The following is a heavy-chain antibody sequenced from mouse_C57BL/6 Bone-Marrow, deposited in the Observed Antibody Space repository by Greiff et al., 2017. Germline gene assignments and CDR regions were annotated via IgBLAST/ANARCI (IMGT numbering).Heavy chain of an antibody. Sequence: QVQLKQSGAELARPGASVKLSCKASGYTFTSYGISWVKQRTGQGLEWIGEIYPRSGNPYYNEKFKGKATLTADKSSSTAYMELRSLTSEDSAVYFCARWITTVPTTYYFDYWGQGTTLTVSS. CDR1: GYTFTSYG. V-gene: IGHV1-81*01. CDR3: ARWITTVPTTYYFDY. J-gene: IGHJ2*01. D-gene: IGHD1-1*01. CDR2: IYPRSGNP.